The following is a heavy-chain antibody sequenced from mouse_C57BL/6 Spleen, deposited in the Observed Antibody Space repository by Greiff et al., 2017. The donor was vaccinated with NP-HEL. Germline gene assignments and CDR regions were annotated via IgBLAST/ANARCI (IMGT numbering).Heavy chain of an antibody. CDR2: ISSGGDYI. V-gene: IGHV5-9-1*02. CDR3: TRRGGPYYFDY. Sequence: EVQVVESGEGLVKPGGSLKLSCAASGFTFSSYAMSWVRQTPEKRLEWVAYISSGGDYIYYADTVKGRFTISRDNARNTLYLQMSSLKSEDTAMYYCTRRGGPYYFDYWGQGTTLTVSS. CDR1: GFTFSSYA. J-gene: IGHJ2*01.